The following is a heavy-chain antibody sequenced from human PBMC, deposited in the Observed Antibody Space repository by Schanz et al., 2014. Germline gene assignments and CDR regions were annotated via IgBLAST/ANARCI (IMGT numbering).Heavy chain of an antibody. CDR2: VSSYDTTV. J-gene: IGHJ4*02. Sequence: QVQLLESGGGLFKPGGSLRLSCAGSGFTFADYYMTWIRQAPGKGLEWISYVSSYDTTVSYADSVKGRFTISRDNAKNSVYLQMNSLXXXXXXVYYCARDKGGYYPFDYWGQGTLVTVSS. CDR1: GFTFADYY. D-gene: IGHD3-3*01. V-gene: IGHV3-11*01. CDR3: ARDKGGYYPFDY.